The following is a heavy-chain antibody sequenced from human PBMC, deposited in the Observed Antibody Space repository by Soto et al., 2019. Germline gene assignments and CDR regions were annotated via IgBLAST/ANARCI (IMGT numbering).Heavy chain of an antibody. CDR1: GFTFSSYA. D-gene: IGHD5-18*01. J-gene: IGHJ4*02. Sequence: EVQLLESGGGLVQPGGSLRLSCAASGFTFSSYAMSWVRQAPGKGLEWVSAISGSGGSTYYADSVKGRFTISRDNSKNTMYLQMNSMRAEDTAVYYCAKDYSPLWLRYFDYWGQGTLVTVSS. CDR2: ISGSGGST. V-gene: IGHV3-23*01. CDR3: AKDYSPLWLRYFDY.